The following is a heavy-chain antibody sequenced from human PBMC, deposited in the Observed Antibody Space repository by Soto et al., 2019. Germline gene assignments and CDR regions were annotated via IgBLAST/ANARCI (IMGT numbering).Heavy chain of an antibody. D-gene: IGHD6-19*01. Sequence: SVKVSCKASGGTFSSYAISWVRQAPGQGLEWMGGIIPIFGTANYAQKFRGRVTITADKSTSTAYMELSSLRSEDTAVYYCARSIKWLGPLDYYYYGMDVWGQGTTVTVSS. CDR2: IIPIFGTA. CDR3: ARSIKWLGPLDYYYYGMDV. CDR1: GGTFSSYA. V-gene: IGHV1-69*06. J-gene: IGHJ6*02.